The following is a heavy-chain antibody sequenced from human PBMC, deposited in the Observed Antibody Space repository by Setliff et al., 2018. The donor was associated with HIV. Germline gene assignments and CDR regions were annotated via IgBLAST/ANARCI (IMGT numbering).Heavy chain of an antibody. J-gene: IGHJ4*02. CDR2: INWNGGDT. D-gene: IGHD1-26*01. Sequence: PGGSLRLSCAASGFTFDRYWMHWVRQAPGKGLVWVSGINWNGGDTYYADSVKGRFVISRDNAKNTLYLQMNSLRAEDTGVYYCARGSGSYWGQGTLVTVSS. CDR1: GFTFDRYW. CDR3: ARGSGSY. V-gene: IGHV3-74*01.